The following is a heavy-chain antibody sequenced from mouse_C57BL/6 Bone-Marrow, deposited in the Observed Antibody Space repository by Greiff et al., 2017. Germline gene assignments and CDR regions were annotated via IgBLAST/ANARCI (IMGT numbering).Heavy chain of an antibody. Sequence: QVQLKESGPELVKPGASVKISCKASGYTFTDYYINWVKQRPGQGLEWIGWIFPGSGSTYYNEKFKGKATLTVDKSSSTAYMLLSSLTSEDSAVYFCARRGVITTVVATDAMDYWGQGTSVTGSS. D-gene: IGHD1-1*01. CDR2: IFPGSGST. CDR3: ARRGVITTVVATDAMDY. V-gene: IGHV1-75*01. CDR1: GYTFTDYY. J-gene: IGHJ4*01.